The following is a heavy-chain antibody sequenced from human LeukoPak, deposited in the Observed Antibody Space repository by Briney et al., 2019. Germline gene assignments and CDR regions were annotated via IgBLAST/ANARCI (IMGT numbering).Heavy chain of an antibody. V-gene: IGHV3-33*01. CDR3: ARDRLPYCSGGSCLYLDY. J-gene: IGHJ4*02. Sequence: PVGSLRLSCTASGFTFSSHGIHWVRQAPGKGLEWVAVIWYDGTNKYYADSVKGRFTISRDNSKNTAYLQMSSLRVEDTAVYYCARDRLPYCSGGSCLYLDYWGQGTLVTVSS. CDR2: IWYDGTNK. CDR1: GFTFSSHG. D-gene: IGHD2-15*01.